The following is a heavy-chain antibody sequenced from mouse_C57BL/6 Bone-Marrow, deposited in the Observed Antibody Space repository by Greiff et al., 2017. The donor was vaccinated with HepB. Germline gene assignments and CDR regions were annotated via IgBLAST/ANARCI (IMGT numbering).Heavy chain of an antibody. V-gene: IGHV5-9*01. CDR3: ARLYYYGFAY. CDR1: GFTFSSYT. CDR2: ISGGGGNT. Sequence: EVKLQESGGGLVKPGGSLKLSCAASGFTFSSYTMSWVRQTPEKRLEWVATISGGGGNTYYPDSVKGRFTISRDNAKNTLYLQMSSLRSEDTALYYCARLYYYGFAYWGQGTLVTVSA. J-gene: IGHJ3*01. D-gene: IGHD1-1*01.